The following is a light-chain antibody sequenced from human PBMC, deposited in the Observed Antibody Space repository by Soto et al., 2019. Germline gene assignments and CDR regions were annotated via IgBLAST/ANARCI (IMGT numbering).Light chain of an antibody. CDR1: QSVSSSY. V-gene: IGKV3-20*01. CDR3: QQYGTSPYT. Sequence: EIVLTQSPGTLSLSPGERATLSCRASQSVSSSYLAWYQQKPGQAPRLLIYDASSRATGIPDRFRGSGSGADFTLTISRLEPEDFAVYYCQQYGTSPYTFGQGTKVDI. J-gene: IGKJ2*01. CDR2: DAS.